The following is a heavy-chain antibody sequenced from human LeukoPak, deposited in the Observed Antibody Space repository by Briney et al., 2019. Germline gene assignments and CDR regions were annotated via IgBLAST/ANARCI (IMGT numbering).Heavy chain of an antibody. J-gene: IGHJ6*03. D-gene: IGHD3-10*01. V-gene: IGHV4-4*07. Sequence: SEALSLTCTVSGGSISSYYGSWIRQPAGKGLEWIGRIYTSGSTNYNPSLKSRVTMSVDTSKNQFSLKLSSVTAADTAVYYCARDLGVRGIYYMDVWGKGTTVTISS. CDR2: IYTSGST. CDR1: GGSISSYY. CDR3: ARDLGVRGIYYMDV.